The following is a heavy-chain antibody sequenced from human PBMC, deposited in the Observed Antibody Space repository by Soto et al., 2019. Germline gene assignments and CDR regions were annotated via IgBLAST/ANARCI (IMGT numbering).Heavy chain of an antibody. Sequence: GGSLRLSCAASGSTFSSFTMNWVRQAPGKALEWVSGISGSGGGTDYADSVKGRFTISRDNSENTLFLQMNSLRAEDTAVYYCAKVAIGDSNYYGMDVWGQGTTVTV. V-gene: IGHV3-23*01. D-gene: IGHD2-21*02. CDR2: ISGSGGGT. CDR3: AKVAIGDSNYYGMDV. J-gene: IGHJ6*02. CDR1: GSTFSSFT.